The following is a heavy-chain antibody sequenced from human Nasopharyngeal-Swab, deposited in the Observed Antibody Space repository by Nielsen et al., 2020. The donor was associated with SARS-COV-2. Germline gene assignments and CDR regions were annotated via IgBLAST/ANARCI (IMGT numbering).Heavy chain of an antibody. J-gene: IGHJ6*03. CDR1: GGTFISYA. Sequence: SVKVSCKASGGTFISYAISWVRQAPGQGLEWMGGIIPIFGTANYAQKFQGRVTITADESTSTAYMELSSLRSEDTAVYYCARGRVGVTYYYYYYMDVWGKGTTVTVSS. CDR2: IIPIFGTA. CDR3: ARGRVGVTYYYYYYMDV. V-gene: IGHV1-69*13. D-gene: IGHD2-2*01.